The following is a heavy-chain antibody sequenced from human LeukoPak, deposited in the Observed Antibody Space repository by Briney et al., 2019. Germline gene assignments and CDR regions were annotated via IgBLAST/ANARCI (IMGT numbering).Heavy chain of an antibody. CDR1: GYTFTGYY. J-gene: IGHJ4*02. CDR3: ARDLSRDDYVYTDY. D-gene: IGHD3-16*01. Sequence: ASVKVSCKASGYTFTGYYMHWVRQAPGQGLEWMGRINPNGGGTNYAQKFQGRVTMTRDTSISTAYMELSRLRSDDTAVYYCARDLSRDDYVYTDYWGQGTLVTVSS. V-gene: IGHV1-2*06. CDR2: INPNGGGT.